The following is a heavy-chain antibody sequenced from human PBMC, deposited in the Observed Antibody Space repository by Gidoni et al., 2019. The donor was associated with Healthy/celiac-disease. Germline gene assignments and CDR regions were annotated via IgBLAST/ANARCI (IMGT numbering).Heavy chain of an antibody. CDR1: VFTFRSYG. Sequence: QFQLVESEGCVVHPGRSLRLSCPASVFTFRSYGMRWVRQAPGKGLEWVAVISHNRSNTYYADTVQGRFTISRDKSKNTLYLQMNSLRAEDTAVYYCARAASIEAASTGWFDSWGQGTLVTVSS. D-gene: IGHD1-26*01. V-gene: IGHV3-33*01. J-gene: IGHJ5*01. CDR3: ARAASIEAASTGWFDS. CDR2: ISHNRSNT.